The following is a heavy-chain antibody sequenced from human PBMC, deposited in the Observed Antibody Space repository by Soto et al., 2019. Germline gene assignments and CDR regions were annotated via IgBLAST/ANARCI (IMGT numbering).Heavy chain of an antibody. Sequence: GGSLRLSCAASGFTFSSYAMHWVRQAPGKGLEWVAVISYDGSNKYYADSVKGRFTISRDNSKNTLYLQMNSLRAEDTAVYYCARDCPPTNFIFDAFDIWGQGTMVTVSS. CDR1: GFTFSSYA. J-gene: IGHJ3*02. D-gene: IGHD7-27*01. V-gene: IGHV3-30*04. CDR3: ARDCPPTNFIFDAFDI. CDR2: ISYDGSNK.